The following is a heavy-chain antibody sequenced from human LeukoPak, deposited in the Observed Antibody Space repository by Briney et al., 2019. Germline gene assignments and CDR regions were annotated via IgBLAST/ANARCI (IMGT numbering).Heavy chain of an antibody. D-gene: IGHD5-24*01. Sequence: GGSLRLSCAASEFTLSSYAMSWVRQAPGKGLEWVSSISGNGAHPYYADSVKGRFTISRDNAKNSLYLQMNSLRVEDTAVYYCAKEGRSLQTYWGQGTLVTVSS. CDR3: AKEGRSLQTY. CDR2: ISGNGAHP. V-gene: IGHV3-23*01. J-gene: IGHJ4*02. CDR1: EFTLSSYA.